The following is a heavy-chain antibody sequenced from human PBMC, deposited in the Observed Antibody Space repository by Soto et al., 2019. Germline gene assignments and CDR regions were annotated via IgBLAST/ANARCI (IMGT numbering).Heavy chain of an antibody. CDR2: ISYDGSNK. V-gene: IGHV3-30*18. CDR1: GFTFSSYG. CDR3: AKDHDGYYFDY. D-gene: IGHD3-16*01. Sequence: PGGSLRLSCAASGFTFSSYGMHWVRQAPGKGLEWVAVISYDGSNKYYADSVKGRFTISRDNSKNTLYLQMNSLRAEDTAVYYCAKDHDGYYFDYWGQGTLVTV. J-gene: IGHJ4*02.